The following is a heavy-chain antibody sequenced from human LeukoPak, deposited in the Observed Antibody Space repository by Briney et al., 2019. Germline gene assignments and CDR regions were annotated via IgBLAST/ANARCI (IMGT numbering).Heavy chain of an antibody. V-gene: IGHV3-15*01. Sequence: RTGGSLRLSCAASGFTFSNAWMSWVRQAPGKGLEWVGRIKSKTDGGTTDYAAPVKGRFTISRDDSKNTLYLQMHRLRAEDTAVYYCAKEFDDYYDSSGYYDDDAFDIWGQGTMVTVSS. CDR1: GFTFSNAW. D-gene: IGHD3-22*01. J-gene: IGHJ3*02. CDR3: AKEFDDYYDSSGYYDDDAFDI. CDR2: IKSKTDGGTT.